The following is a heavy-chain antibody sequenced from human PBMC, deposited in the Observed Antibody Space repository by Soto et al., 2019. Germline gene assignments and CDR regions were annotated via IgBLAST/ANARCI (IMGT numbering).Heavy chain of an antibody. V-gene: IGHV4-39*01. Sequence: PSETLSLTCTVSGGSISTINYYWGWIRQPPGKGLEWIGSIYYSGSTYYNPSLKSRVTISVDRSKNQFSLKLSSVTAADTALYYCARSPLNYWGQGTLVTVSS. CDR2: IYYSGST. CDR3: ARSPLNY. CDR1: GGSISTINYY. J-gene: IGHJ4*02.